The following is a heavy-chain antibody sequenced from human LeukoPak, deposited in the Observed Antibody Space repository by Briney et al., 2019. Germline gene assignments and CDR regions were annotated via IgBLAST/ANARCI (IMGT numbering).Heavy chain of an antibody. Sequence: SETLSLTCTVSGGSISSYYWSWIRQPPGKGLEWIGYIYYSGSTNYNPSLKSRVTISVDTSKNQFSLKLSSVTAADTAVYYCARDRIAARILFDYWGQGTLVTVSS. CDR3: ARDRIAARILFDY. D-gene: IGHD6-6*01. V-gene: IGHV4-59*12. CDR1: GGSISSYY. J-gene: IGHJ4*02. CDR2: IYYSGST.